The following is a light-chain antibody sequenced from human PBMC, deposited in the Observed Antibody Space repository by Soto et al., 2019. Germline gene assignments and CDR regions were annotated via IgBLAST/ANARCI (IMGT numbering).Light chain of an antibody. Sequence: IQLTQSPSSLSASVGDRVPITCRASQGISSYLAWYQQRAGKAPDLLIYAASTLQSGVPSRFSGSGSGTDFTLTIISLQPEDFAVYYCQQYGSSPPITFGQGTRLEI. CDR2: AAS. J-gene: IGKJ5*01. V-gene: IGKV1-9*01. CDR3: QQYGSSPPIT. CDR1: QGISSY.